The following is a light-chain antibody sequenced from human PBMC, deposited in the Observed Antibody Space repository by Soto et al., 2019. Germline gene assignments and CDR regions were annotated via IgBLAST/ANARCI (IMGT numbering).Light chain of an antibody. CDR3: ETWDSNTRV. V-gene: IGLV4-60*02. J-gene: IGLJ1*01. Sequence: QPVLTQSSSASASLGSSVKLTCTLSSGHSSYIIAWHQQQPGKAPRYLMKLEGSGSYNKGSGVPDRFSGSSSGADRYLTISNLXXXXEADYYCETWDSNTRVFGTGTKVTVL. CDR2: LEGSGSY. CDR1: SGHSSYI.